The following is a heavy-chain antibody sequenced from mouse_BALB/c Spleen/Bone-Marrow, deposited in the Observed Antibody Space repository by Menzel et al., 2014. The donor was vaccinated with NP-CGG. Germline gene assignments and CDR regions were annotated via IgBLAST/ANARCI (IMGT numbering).Heavy chain of an antibody. CDR2: IDPANGNT. V-gene: IGHV14-3*02. CDR3: ARIHYYGRAWFAY. D-gene: IGHD1-2*01. Sequence: EVKLVESGAELVKPGASVKLSCTASGFNIKDTYMHWVKQRPEQGLEWIGRIDPANGNTKYDPKFQGKATITADTSSNTAYLQLSSLTSEGTAVYYCARIHYYGRAWFAYWGQGTLVTVSA. J-gene: IGHJ3*01. CDR1: GFNIKDTY.